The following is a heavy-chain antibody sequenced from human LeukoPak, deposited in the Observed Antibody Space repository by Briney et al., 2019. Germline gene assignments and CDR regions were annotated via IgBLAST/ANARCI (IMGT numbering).Heavy chain of an antibody. CDR2: MYISGNT. V-gene: IGHV4-4*07. Sequence: PSETLSLTCTVSGGSISNYCWSWIRQSAGKGLEWIGRMYISGNTNYNPSLKSRVTMSIDTSKNQFSLKLSSVTAADTAVYYCASQYYCDTSGYYDSLYFQHWGQGALVTVSS. CDR3: ASQYYCDTSGYYDSLYFQH. J-gene: IGHJ1*01. CDR1: GGSISNYC. D-gene: IGHD3-22*01.